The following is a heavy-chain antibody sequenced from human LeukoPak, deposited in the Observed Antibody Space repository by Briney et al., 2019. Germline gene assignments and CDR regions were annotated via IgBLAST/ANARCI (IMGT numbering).Heavy chain of an antibody. CDR2: ISAYNGNT. D-gene: IGHD5-18*01. CDR3: ARDLQLRFPGYFVY. J-gene: IGHJ4*02. V-gene: IGHV1-18*01. CDR1: GYTFTSYG. Sequence: GASVKVSCKASGYTFTSYGISWVRQAPGQGLEWMGWISAYNGNTNYAQKLQGRVTMTTDTSTSTAYMELRSLRSDDTAVYYCARDLQLRFPGYFVYWGQGTLVTVSS.